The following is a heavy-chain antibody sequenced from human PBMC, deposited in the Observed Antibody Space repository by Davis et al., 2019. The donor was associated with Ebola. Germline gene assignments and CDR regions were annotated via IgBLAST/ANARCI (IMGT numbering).Heavy chain of an antibody. CDR1: GFPFRGSA. CDR2: IRSKANSYAT. V-gene: IGHV3-73*01. CDR3: TQTSGDVDY. J-gene: IGHJ4*02. D-gene: IGHD4-17*01. Sequence: GESLKISCAASGFPFRGSAMHLVRQASGTGLEWVGRIRSKANSYATANAASVKGSLTISRDDSKNTASLQMNSLKTEDTSVYYCTQTSGDVDYWGQGTLVTVSS.